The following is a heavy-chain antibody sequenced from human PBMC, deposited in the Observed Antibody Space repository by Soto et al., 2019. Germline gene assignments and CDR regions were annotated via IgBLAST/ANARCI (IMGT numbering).Heavy chain of an antibody. D-gene: IGHD3-16*02. CDR2: ISGSTSGT. CDR1: GFAFSSYA. Sequence: EVQLLESGGGLVQPGGSLRLSCAASGFAFSSYAMSWVRQAPGKGLEWVSSISGSTSGTYYADAVKGRFTISRDNSNNTLYLQMNSLRAEDTAVYYCAKARGFIDPLDYWGQGALVTGSS. V-gene: IGHV3-23*01. J-gene: IGHJ4*02. CDR3: AKARGFIDPLDY.